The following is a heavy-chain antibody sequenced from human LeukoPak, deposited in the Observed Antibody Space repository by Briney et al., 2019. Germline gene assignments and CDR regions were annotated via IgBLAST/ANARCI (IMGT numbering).Heavy chain of an antibody. V-gene: IGHV1-18*01. D-gene: IGHD2-21*02. CDR2: ISAYNGNT. J-gene: IGHJ4*02. CDR3: ARDGSVAVTTPIDY. CDR1: VYTFTSYG. Sequence: ASVKVSRKASVYTFTSYGISWVRQAPAQGLEWMGWISAYNGNTNYAQKLQGRVTMTTDTSTSTAYMELRSPKTDETAVEYCARDGSVAVTTPIDYWGQGTLVTVSS.